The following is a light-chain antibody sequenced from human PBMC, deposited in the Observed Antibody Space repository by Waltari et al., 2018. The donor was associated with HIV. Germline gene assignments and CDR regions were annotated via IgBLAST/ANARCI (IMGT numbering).Light chain of an antibody. CDR2: NTN. V-gene: IGLV1-51*01. Sequence: QSVLTQPPSASAAPGQKVTISCSGRSSNIGNNYLSWYQQIPGTAPRLVIYNTNDRPSGIPDRFSGSKSGTSATLGITGPQTGDEADYYCGTWDSSLSAVVFGGGTKLTVL. J-gene: IGLJ2*01. CDR3: GTWDSSLSAVV. CDR1: SSNIGNNY.